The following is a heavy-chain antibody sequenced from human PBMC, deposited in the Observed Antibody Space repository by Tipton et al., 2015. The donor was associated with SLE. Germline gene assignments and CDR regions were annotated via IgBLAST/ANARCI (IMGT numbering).Heavy chain of an antibody. CDR3: ARSGYSSGWYRGRFDI. Sequence: TLSLTCTVSGGSISSGGYYWSWTRQHPGKGLEWIGYIYYSGSTYYNPSLKSRVTISVDTSKNQFFLRLRSVTAADTAVYYCARSGYSSGWYRGRFDIWGQGTMVTVSS. V-gene: IGHV4-31*03. CDR1: GGSISSGGYY. D-gene: IGHD6-19*01. CDR2: IYYSGST. J-gene: IGHJ3*02.